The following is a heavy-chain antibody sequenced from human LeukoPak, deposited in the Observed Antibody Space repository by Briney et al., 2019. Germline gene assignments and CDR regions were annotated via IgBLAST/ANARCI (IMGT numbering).Heavy chain of an antibody. D-gene: IGHD1-26*01. CDR1: GGSISSYY. Sequence: PSETLSLTCTVSGGSISSYYWSWIRQPAEKGLEWIGRIYSGGSTNYNPSLKSRVTMSVDSSNNQFSLKLSSVTAADTAVFYCARENTGSYREFDYWGQGTLVTVSS. CDR2: IYSGGST. CDR3: ARENTGSYREFDY. J-gene: IGHJ4*02. V-gene: IGHV4-4*07.